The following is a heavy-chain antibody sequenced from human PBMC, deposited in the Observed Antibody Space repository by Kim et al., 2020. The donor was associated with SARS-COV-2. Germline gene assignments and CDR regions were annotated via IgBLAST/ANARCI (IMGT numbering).Heavy chain of an antibody. J-gene: IGHJ4*02. CDR2: IYYSGST. D-gene: IGHD6-13*01. V-gene: IGHV4-59*01. CDR1: SDSISSYY. CDR3: TRSEGRGSWHQFDY. Sequence: SETLSLTCTVSSDSISSYYWSWIRQLPGKGLEWLGYIYYSGSTDYNPSLKSRVTITWDTSKNQVSLDVTSVSAADTAVYYCTRSEGRGSWHQFDYWGQG.